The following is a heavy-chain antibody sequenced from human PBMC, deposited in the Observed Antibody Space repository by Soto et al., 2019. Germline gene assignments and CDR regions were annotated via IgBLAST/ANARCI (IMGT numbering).Heavy chain of an antibody. CDR3: VRNWRYYGGDYYYGMDA. J-gene: IGHJ6*02. D-gene: IGHD3-10*01. V-gene: IGHV2-5*02. CDR1: GFSLNTGGVG. Sequence: ITLKESGRTLVKPTQTLTLTCTFSGFSLNTGGVGVGWVRQPRGKAMEWLALIYWDDDERYRPSLRSRLNITKDTINNQVVLTMTNMDPEDTATYYCVRNWRYYGGDYYYGMDAWGQGTTVTVSS. CDR2: IYWDDDE.